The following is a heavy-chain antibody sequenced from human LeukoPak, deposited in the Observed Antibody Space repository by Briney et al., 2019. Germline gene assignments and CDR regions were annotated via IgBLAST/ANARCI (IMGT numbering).Heavy chain of an antibody. CDR3: ARDRKDSYYDNSGFLDY. CDR1: GFTFSSYW. CDR2: INSDGSST. V-gene: IGHV3-74*01. J-gene: IGHJ4*02. Sequence: GGSLRLSCAASGFTFSSYWMHWVRQAPGKGLVWVSRINSDGSSTSYADSVKGRFTISRDNAKNSLYLQMNSLRAEDTAVYYCARDRKDSYYDNSGFLDYWGQGTLVTVSS. D-gene: IGHD3-22*01.